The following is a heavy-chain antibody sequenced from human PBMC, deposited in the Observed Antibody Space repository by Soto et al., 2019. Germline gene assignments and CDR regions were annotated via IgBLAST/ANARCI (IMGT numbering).Heavy chain of an antibody. D-gene: IGHD2-2*01. J-gene: IGHJ6*02. CDR1: GGSISSYY. CDR2: IYYSGST. V-gene: IGHV4-59*01. Sequence: SETLSLTCTFSGGSISSYYWSCIRQPPGNGLEWIGYIYYSGSTNYNPSLKSRVTISVDTSKNQFSLKLSSVTAADTAVYYCARNGVVPAARYYYYGMDVWGQGTTVTVSS. CDR3: ARNGVVPAARYYYYGMDV.